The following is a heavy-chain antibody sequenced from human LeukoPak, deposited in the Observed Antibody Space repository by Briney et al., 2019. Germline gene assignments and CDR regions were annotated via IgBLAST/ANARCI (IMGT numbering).Heavy chain of an antibody. Sequence: GGSLRLSCAASGFTFSSYGMHWVRQAPGKGLEWVAVISYDGSNKYYADSVKGRFTISRDNSKNTLYLQMNSLRAEDTAVYYCAKDALRGFGEFYDAFDIRGQGTMVTVSS. J-gene: IGHJ3*02. CDR2: ISYDGSNK. CDR3: AKDALRGFGEFYDAFDI. V-gene: IGHV3-30*18. D-gene: IGHD3-10*01. CDR1: GFTFSSYG.